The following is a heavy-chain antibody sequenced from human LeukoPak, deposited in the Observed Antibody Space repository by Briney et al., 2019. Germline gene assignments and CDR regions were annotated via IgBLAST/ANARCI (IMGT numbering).Heavy chain of an antibody. CDR3: ARDQLGYCSSTSCYNFDY. CDR1: GFTFSTYE. V-gene: IGHV3-11*05. D-gene: IGHD2-2*01. J-gene: IGHJ4*02. Sequence: GGSLRLSCTASGFTFSTYEMNWVRQAPGKGLEWVSYISSSSSYTNYADSVKGRFTISRDNAKNSLYLQMNSLRAEDTAVYYCARDQLGYCSSTSCYNFDYWGQGTLVTVSS. CDR2: ISSSSSYT.